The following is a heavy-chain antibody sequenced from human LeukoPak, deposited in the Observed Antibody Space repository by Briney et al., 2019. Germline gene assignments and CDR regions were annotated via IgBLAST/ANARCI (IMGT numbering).Heavy chain of an antibody. V-gene: IGHV1-24*01. J-gene: IGHJ3*02. Sequence: ASVKVSCKVSGYTLTELSMHWVRQAPGKGLEWMGGVDLEDGKTIYARNFQGRVTMTADTSTDTAYMELTSLRSDDTAVYYCALEPVEVVSGPLPWAIDIWGQGTMLIVSS. CDR2: VDLEDGKT. CDR3: ALEPVEVVSGPLPWAIDI. CDR1: GYTLTELS. D-gene: IGHD2-2*01.